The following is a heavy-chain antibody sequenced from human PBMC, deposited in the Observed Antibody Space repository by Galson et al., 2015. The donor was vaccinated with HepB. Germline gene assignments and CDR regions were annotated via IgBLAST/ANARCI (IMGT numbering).Heavy chain of an antibody. Sequence: PALVKPTQTLTLTCTFSGFSLRTSGMCVSWIRQPPGKALEWLALIDWDDDKYYSTSLKTRLTISKDTSKNQVVLTMTNMDPVDTATYYCARDSRIVVVNDYYYSGMDVWGQGTTVTVSS. V-gene: IGHV2-70*01. CDR3: ARDSRIVVVNDYYYSGMDV. D-gene: IGHD3-22*01. CDR2: IDWDDDK. CDR1: GFSLRTSGMC. J-gene: IGHJ6*02.